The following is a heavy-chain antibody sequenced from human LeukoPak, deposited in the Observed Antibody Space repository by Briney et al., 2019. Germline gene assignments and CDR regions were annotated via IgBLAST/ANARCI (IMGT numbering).Heavy chain of an antibody. D-gene: IGHD3-22*01. Sequence: GGSLRLSCAASGFTFSSYAVSWVRQAPGKGLEWVSAISGSGGSTYYADSVKGRSTISRDNSKNTLYLQMNSLRAEDTAVYYCAKEKYDSSGSDAFDIWGQGTMVTVSS. CDR3: AKEKYDSSGSDAFDI. V-gene: IGHV3-23*01. CDR1: GFTFSSYA. CDR2: ISGSGGST. J-gene: IGHJ3*02.